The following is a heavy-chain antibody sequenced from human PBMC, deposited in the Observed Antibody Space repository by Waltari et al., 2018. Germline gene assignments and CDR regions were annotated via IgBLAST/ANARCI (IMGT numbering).Heavy chain of an antibody. CDR2: ISDDETSI. V-gene: IGHV3-74*01. J-gene: IGHJ6*02. Sequence: EEQLLESGGGLVQPGDALRLSCAGSGFRFSNYRMNWVGQAPGKGLVWVARISDDETSISYADSVKGRFTISRDNAKNTVYLQMKRLRVEDTAVYYCARLAPRTYRSPVPGRHYYYGMDVWGQGTTVTVSS. D-gene: IGHD3-10*01. CDR1: GFRFSNYR. CDR3: ARLAPRTYRSPVPGRHYYYGMDV.